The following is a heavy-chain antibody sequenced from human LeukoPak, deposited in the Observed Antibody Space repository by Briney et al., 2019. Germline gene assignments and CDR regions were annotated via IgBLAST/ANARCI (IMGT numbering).Heavy chain of an antibody. J-gene: IGHJ5*02. Sequence: PSETLSLTCAVYGGSFSGYYWSWIRQPPGKGLEWIGEINHSGSTNYNPSLKSRVTISVDTSKNQFSLKLSPVTAADTAVYYCARGLSSGWYTRWFDPWGQGTLVTVSS. D-gene: IGHD6-19*01. CDR1: GGSFSGYY. V-gene: IGHV4-34*01. CDR2: INHSGST. CDR3: ARGLSSGWYTRWFDP.